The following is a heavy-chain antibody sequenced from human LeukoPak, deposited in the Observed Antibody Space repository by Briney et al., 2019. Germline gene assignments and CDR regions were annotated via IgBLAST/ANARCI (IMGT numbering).Heavy chain of an antibody. CDR1: GDSVPSNSAA. CDR2: TYYRSKWYN. J-gene: IGHJ6*02. V-gene: IGHV6-1*01. D-gene: IGHD6-13*01. Sequence: SQTLSLTCAISGDSVPSNSAAWNWIRQSPSRGLEWLGRTYYRSKWYNDYAVSVKSRITINPDTSKNQFSLQLNSVTPEDTAVYYCARDLIAAATSPNYYYYGMDVWGQGTTVTVSS. CDR3: ARDLIAAATSPNYYYYGMDV.